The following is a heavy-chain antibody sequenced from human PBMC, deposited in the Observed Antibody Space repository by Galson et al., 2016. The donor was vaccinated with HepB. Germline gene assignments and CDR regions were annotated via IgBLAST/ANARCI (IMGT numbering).Heavy chain of an antibody. CDR2: IRGSGGGI. CDR3: ARKKYYYDTSPLGWFDP. D-gene: IGHD3-22*01. CDR1: GFIFSTYA. J-gene: IGHJ5*02. Sequence: SLRLSCAGSGFIFSTYAMSWVRQAPGKGLEWVSGIRGSGGGIDYADSVKGRFTISRDNSKNTLYLQMNSLRPEDTAVYYCARKKYYYDTSPLGWFDPWGQGTLVTVSS. V-gene: IGHV3-23*01.